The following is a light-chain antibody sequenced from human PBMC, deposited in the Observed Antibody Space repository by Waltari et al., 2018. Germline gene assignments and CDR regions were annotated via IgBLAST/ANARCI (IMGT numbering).Light chain of an antibody. CDR1: SPDVGGYNY. V-gene: IGLV2-8*01. Sequence: QSALTQPPPASVSPAQSVTISSPGTSPDVGGYNYGSWYQQHPGKAPKLIISEVNKRPSGVPDRFSGSKSGNTASLTVSGLQADDEADYYCSSYSGSNNLGVFGGGTKLTVL. CDR2: EVN. J-gene: IGLJ2*01. CDR3: SSYSGSNNLGV.